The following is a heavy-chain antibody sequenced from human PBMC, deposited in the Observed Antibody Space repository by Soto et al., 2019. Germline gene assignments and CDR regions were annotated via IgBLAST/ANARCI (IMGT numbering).Heavy chain of an antibody. CDR3: ARQPKGSGYLYYFDY. D-gene: IGHD3-22*01. J-gene: IGHJ4*02. CDR1: GGSISSGGYS. CDR2: IYHSGST. Sequence: SETLSLTCAVSGGSISSGGYSWSWIRQPPGKGLEWIGYIYHSGSTYYNPSLKSRVTISVDTSKNQFSLKLSSVTAADTAVYYCARQPKGSGYLYYFDYWGQGTLVTVSS. V-gene: IGHV4-30-2*01.